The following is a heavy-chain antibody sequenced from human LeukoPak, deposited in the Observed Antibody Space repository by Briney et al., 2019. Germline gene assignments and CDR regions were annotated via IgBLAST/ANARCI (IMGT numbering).Heavy chain of an antibody. V-gene: IGHV4-34*01. CDR3: ARGLGSGSYYFDY. D-gene: IGHD5-12*01. CDR1: GGSFSGYY. CDR2: INHSGST. Sequence: SDTLSLTCAVYGGSFSGYYWSWIRQPPGKGLEWIGEINHSGSTNYNPSLKSRVTISVDTSKNQFSLKLSSVTAADTAVYYCARGLGSGSYYFDYWGQGTLVTVSS. J-gene: IGHJ4*02.